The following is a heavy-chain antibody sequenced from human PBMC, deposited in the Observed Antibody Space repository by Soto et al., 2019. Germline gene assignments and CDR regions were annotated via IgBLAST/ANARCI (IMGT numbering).Heavy chain of an antibody. D-gene: IGHD2-15*01. V-gene: IGHV4-31*03. CDR2: IYYSGDT. J-gene: IGHJ6*02. CDR3: AREWSGGRRDGNPDKYYGMDV. Sequence: QVQLQESGPGLVKPSQPLSLTCTVSGGSISSGSFYWTWIRQHPGKGLEFIGYIYYSGDTYYNPSLRSRVIISLDTSQNQFSLRLNSVTAADTAVYYCAREWSGGRRDGNPDKYYGMDVWGQGTKVTVSS. CDR1: GGSISSGSFY.